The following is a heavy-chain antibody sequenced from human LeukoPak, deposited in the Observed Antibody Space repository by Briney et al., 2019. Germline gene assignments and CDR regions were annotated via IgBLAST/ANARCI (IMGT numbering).Heavy chain of an antibody. J-gene: IGHJ4*02. Sequence: SETLSLTCTVSGASISSYYWSWIRQPPGKGLEWIGYIYYSGSTNYNPSLKSRVTISVDTSKNQFSLKLSSVTAADTAVYYCASYYYDSSGFGYWGQGTLVTVSS. D-gene: IGHD3-22*01. CDR2: IYYSGST. V-gene: IGHV4-59*01. CDR1: GASISSYY. CDR3: ASYYYDSSGFGY.